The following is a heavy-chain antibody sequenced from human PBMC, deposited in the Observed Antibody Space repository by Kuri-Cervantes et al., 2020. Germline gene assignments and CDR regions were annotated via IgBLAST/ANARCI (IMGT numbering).Heavy chain of an antibody. V-gene: IGHV1-8*02. CDR2: MNPNSGNT. CDR3: ARDYGGNSGWFDP. J-gene: IGHJ5*02. D-gene: IGHD4-23*01. CDR1: AYTFTGYY. Sequence: ASVKVSCKASAYTFTGYYVHWVRQAPGQGLEWMGWMNPNSGNTGYAQKFQGRVTMTRDTSISTAYMELSSLRSEDTAVYYCARDYGGNSGWFDPWGQGTLVTVSS.